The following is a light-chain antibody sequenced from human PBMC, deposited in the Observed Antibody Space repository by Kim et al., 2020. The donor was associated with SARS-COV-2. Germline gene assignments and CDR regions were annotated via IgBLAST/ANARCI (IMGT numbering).Light chain of an antibody. CDR2: GRN. Sequence: SSELTQDPAVSVALGQTVKITCQGDSLRRYYASWYQQKPGQAPVLVISGRNNRPSGIPDRLSGSTSGDTASLTITGAQAEDEADYYCNSLDSSEYVLFGGGTKFTVL. CDR1: SLRRYY. V-gene: IGLV3-19*01. J-gene: IGLJ2*01. CDR3: NSLDSSEYVL.